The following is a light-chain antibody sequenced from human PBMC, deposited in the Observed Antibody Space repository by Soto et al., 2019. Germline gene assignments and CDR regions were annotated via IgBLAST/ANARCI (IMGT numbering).Light chain of an antibody. J-gene: IGLJ2*01. V-gene: IGLV1-40*01. Sequence: QPPSVSGAPGQRVAISCTGSRSNIGAGYDVHWYQQLPGTAPKLLIFGNSNRPSGVPDRISGSKSGTSASLAITGLQAEDEGDYYCQSYDSYLSASVFGGGTKLTVL. CDR2: GNS. CDR3: QSYDSYLSASV. CDR1: RSNIGAGYD.